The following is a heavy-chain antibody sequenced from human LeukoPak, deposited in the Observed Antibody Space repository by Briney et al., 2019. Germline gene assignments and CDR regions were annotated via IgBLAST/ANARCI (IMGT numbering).Heavy chain of an antibody. CDR1: GFTFSSYA. D-gene: IGHD3-10*01. V-gene: IGHV3-23*01. CDR3: AKDGYYGSGSHIDY. Sequence: GGSLRLSCAASGFTFSSYAMSRVRQAPGKGLEWVSAISGSGGSTYYADSVKGRFTISRDNSKNTLYLQMNSLRAEDTAVYYCAKDGYYGSGSHIDYWGQGTLVTVSS. CDR2: ISGSGGST. J-gene: IGHJ4*02.